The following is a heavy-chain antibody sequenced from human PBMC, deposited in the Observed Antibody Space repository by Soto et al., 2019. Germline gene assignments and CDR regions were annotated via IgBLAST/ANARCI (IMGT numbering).Heavy chain of an antibody. Sequence: QVQLVESGGGVVQPGRSLRLSCAASGFTFSSYGMHWVRQAPGKGLERVAVISYDGSNKYYADSVKGRFTISRDNSKNTLYLQMNTLSAEDTAVYYCANGGFWHVYWGQGTLVTVSS. CDR2: ISYDGSNK. CDR1: GFTFSSYG. V-gene: IGHV3-30*18. CDR3: ANGGFWHVY. D-gene: IGHD3-10*01. J-gene: IGHJ4*02.